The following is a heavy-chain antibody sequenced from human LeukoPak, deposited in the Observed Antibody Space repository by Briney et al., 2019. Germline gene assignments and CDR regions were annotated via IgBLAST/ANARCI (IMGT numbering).Heavy chain of an antibody. Sequence: SETLSLTCTVSGGSISSYYWSWIRQPPGKGLEWIGYIYYSGSTNYNPSLKSRVTISVDTSKNQFSLKLSSVTAADTAVYYCARGGVGSWFDPWGQRTLVTVSS. CDR3: ARGGVGSWFDP. D-gene: IGHD1-26*01. CDR2: IYYSGST. CDR1: GGSISSYY. V-gene: IGHV4-59*01. J-gene: IGHJ5*02.